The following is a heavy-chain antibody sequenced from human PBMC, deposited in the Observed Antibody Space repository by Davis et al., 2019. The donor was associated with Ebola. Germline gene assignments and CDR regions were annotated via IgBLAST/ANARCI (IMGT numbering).Heavy chain of an antibody. CDR1: GFTFSSYA. Sequence: GESLKISCAASGFTFSSYAMSWVRQAPGKGLEWVSAISGSGGSTYYADSVKGRFTISRDNSKNTLYLQMNSLRAEDTAVYYCAKVNIVVVTTKGYFDYWGQGILVTVSS. CDR3: AKVNIVVVTTKGYFDY. CDR2: ISGSGGST. J-gene: IGHJ4*02. D-gene: IGHD2-21*02. V-gene: IGHV3-23*01.